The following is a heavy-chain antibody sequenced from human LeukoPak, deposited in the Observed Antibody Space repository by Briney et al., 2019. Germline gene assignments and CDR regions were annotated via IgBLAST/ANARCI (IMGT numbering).Heavy chain of an antibody. Sequence: GGTLRLSCAASGFSFSDSWMTWVRQAPGKGLEWVANIEQYGSEKNYVDSVKGRFTISRDNAKNSLYLQMNILRAEDTAVYYCARGHGWFDPWGQGTLVTVSS. CDR3: ARGHGWFDP. V-gene: IGHV3-7*05. CDR1: GFSFSDSW. J-gene: IGHJ5*02. CDR2: IEQYGSEK.